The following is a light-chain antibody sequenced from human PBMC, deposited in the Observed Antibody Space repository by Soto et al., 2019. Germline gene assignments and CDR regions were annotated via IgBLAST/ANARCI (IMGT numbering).Light chain of an antibody. CDR1: QNIFDF. V-gene: IGKV1-39*01. J-gene: IGKJ5*01. CDR3: QQSYSTLIT. Sequence: DTQMTQSPSSLSASVADRVTITCRASQNIFDFLNWYQQKPGKAPKLLIYAASSLQSGVPSRFSGSGSGTEFTLTINSLQPEDSATYYCQQSYSTLITFGQGTRLEIK. CDR2: AAS.